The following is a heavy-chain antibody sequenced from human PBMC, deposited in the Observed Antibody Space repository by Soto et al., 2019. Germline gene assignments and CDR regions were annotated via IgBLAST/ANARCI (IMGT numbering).Heavy chain of an antibody. Sequence: GASVKVSCKASGYTFTSYGISWVRQAPGQGLEWMGWISAYNGNTNYAQKLQGRVTMTTDTSTSTAYMELRSLRSDDTAVYYCASRRGYSSSWWEYYYYGMDVWGQGTTVTVSS. V-gene: IGHV1-18*01. CDR1: GYTFTSYG. J-gene: IGHJ6*02. CDR3: ASRRGYSSSWWEYYYYGMDV. D-gene: IGHD6-13*01. CDR2: ISAYNGNT.